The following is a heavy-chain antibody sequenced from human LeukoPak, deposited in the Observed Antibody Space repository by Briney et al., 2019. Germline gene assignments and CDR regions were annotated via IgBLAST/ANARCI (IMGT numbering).Heavy chain of an antibody. CDR3: QSRYLEWLLDY. D-gene: IGHD3-3*01. CDR2: IYYGGYT. CDR1: GDSISSNNYY. Sequence: PSETLSPTCTVSGDSISSNNYYWGWIRQPPGKGLEWIGSIYYGGYTYYNPSLKSRVTISVDTSKNQFSLKLSSVTAADTAMYYCQSRYLEWLLDYWGQGTLVTVSS. J-gene: IGHJ4*02. V-gene: IGHV4-39*01.